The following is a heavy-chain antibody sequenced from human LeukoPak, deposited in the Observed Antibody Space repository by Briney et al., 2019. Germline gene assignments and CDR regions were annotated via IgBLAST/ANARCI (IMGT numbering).Heavy chain of an antibody. CDR2: IIPIFGTA. V-gene: IGHV1-69*05. D-gene: IGHD5-18*01. CDR1: GGTFSSYA. Sequence: ASVKVSCKASGGTFSSYAISWVRQAPGQGLEWMGGIIPIFGTANYAQKFQGRVTITTDESTSTAYMELRSLRSDDTAVYYCARGGYSSGYDYWGQGTLVTVSS. J-gene: IGHJ4*02. CDR3: ARGGYSSGYDY.